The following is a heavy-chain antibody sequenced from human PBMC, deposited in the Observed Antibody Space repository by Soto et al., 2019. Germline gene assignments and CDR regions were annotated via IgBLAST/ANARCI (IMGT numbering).Heavy chain of an antibody. D-gene: IGHD2-2*03. V-gene: IGHV4-59*08. J-gene: IGHJ4*02. CDR1: VASISTYY. CDR3: ACLRQLLDKDFDF. CDR2: IFHTGST. Sequence: QVQLQESGPGLVKPSETLTLTCTVSVASISTYYWSWIRQPPGKGLEWIGHIFHTGSTNYNPSLMSRVTISVDTSMNQFSMKLNSVTAADTAVYYCACLRQLLDKDFDFWGQGTLVTVSS.